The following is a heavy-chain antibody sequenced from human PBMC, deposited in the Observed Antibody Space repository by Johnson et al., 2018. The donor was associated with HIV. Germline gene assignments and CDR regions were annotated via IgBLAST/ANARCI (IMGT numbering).Heavy chain of an antibody. V-gene: IGHV3-11*04. J-gene: IGHJ3*02. CDR2: ISSSGRTT. CDR3: VRRMVVGYVAFDI. D-gene: IGHD2-21*01. Sequence: MTWIRQAPGKGLECISSISSSGRTTYYADSVKGRFTISRNNVQNSMLLQMNSLRADDTAVYFCVRRMVVGYVAFDIWGQGTMVSVSS.